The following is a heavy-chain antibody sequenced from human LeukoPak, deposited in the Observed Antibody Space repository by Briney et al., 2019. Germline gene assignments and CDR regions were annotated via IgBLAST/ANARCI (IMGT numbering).Heavy chain of an antibody. J-gene: IGHJ3*02. D-gene: IGHD3-16*02. CDR1: GGSFSGYY. Sequence: TSETLSLTCAVYGGSFSGYYWSWIRQPPGKGLEWIGEINHSGSTNYNPSLKSRVTISVDTSKNQFSLKLSSVTAADTAVYYCARHVFYDYVWGSYRSSAFDIWGQGTMVTVSS. V-gene: IGHV4-34*01. CDR3: ARHVFYDYVWGSYRSSAFDI. CDR2: INHSGST.